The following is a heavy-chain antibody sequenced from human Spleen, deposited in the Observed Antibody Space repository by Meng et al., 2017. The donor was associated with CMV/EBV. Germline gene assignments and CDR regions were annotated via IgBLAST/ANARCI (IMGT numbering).Heavy chain of an antibody. V-gene: IGHV3-30*04. D-gene: IGHD1-26*01. CDR1: GFSFSSYA. J-gene: IGHJ6*02. Sequence: GESLKISCVASGFSFSSYAMHWVRQAPGQGPEWVAVIRSDGTNKYYIESVKGRFTISRDNSKNTLYLEMSRLRADDTAVYHCTRGLGVAGATPRAYYGMDVWGQGTMVTVSS. CDR3: TRGLGVAGATPRAYYGMDV. CDR2: IRSDGTNK.